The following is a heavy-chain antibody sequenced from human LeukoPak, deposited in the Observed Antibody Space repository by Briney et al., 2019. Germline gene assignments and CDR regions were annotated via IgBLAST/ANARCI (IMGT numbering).Heavy chain of an antibody. D-gene: IGHD6-19*01. CDR2: VYSSGST. CDR3: ARHRFNSVWSTFDI. V-gene: IGHV4-59*08. CDR1: GDSINGHY. Sequence: PSETLSLTGTVSGDSINGHYWTWIRQPPGKGLEWIGCVYSSGSTNYNPSLKSRVTISVDTSTNQFSLKLTSVTAADTAVYYCARHRFNSVWSTFDIWGQGTMVTVSS. J-gene: IGHJ3*02.